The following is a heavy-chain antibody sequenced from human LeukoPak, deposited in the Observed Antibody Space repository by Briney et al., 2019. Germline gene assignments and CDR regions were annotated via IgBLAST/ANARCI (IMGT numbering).Heavy chain of an antibody. CDR3: ARALVGYSSYSHFDY. J-gene: IGHJ4*02. CDR2: IYYSGST. CDR1: GGSISSGGYY. Sequence: NPSETLSLTGTVSGGSISSGGYYWSWIRQHPGKGLEWIGYIYYSGSTYYNPSLKSRVTISVDTSKNQFSLKLSSVTAADTAVYYCARALVGYSSYSHFDYWGQGTLVTVSS. D-gene: IGHD6-13*01. V-gene: IGHV4-31*03.